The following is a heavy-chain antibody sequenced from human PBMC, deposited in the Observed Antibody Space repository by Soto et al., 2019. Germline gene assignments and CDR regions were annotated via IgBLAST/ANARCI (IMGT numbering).Heavy chain of an antibody. CDR1: GYTFTSYD. Sequence: QVQLVQSGAEVKKPGASVKVSCKASGYTFTSYDINWVRQATGRGLEWMGWMNPNSGNTGYAQKFQGRVTMSRNTSISTAYMELSRLRSEDTAVYYCARGITIFGVVDPGGQGTLVTVSS. V-gene: IGHV1-8*01. CDR3: ARGITIFGVVDP. D-gene: IGHD3-3*01. J-gene: IGHJ5*02. CDR2: MNPNSGNT.